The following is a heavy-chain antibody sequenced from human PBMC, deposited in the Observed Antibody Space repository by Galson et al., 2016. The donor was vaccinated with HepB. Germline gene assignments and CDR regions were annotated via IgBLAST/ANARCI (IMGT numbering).Heavy chain of an antibody. Sequence: SLRLSCAASGFSFRNYGMNWVRQAPGQGLEWVAVVYYDGSNKYYADSVKGRFTISRDTSKNTLYLQMNSLRVEDTSVYYCARGRGPVENYFDYWGQGTLVTVSS. J-gene: IGHJ4*02. V-gene: IGHV3-33*01. CDR2: VYYDGSNK. CDR1: GFSFRNYG. D-gene: IGHD2-15*01. CDR3: ARGRGPVENYFDY.